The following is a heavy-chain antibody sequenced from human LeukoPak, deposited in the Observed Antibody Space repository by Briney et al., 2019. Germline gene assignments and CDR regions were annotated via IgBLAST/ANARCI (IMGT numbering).Heavy chain of an antibody. CDR1: GFTFSSYS. J-gene: IGHJ4*02. CDR3: AREPEGLLAFDY. D-gene: IGHD2-15*01. Sequence: GGSLRLSCAASGFTFSSYSMNWVRQAPGKRLEWVSSISSSSSYIYYADSVKGRFTISRDNAKNSLYLQMNSLRAEDTAVYYCAREPEGLLAFDYWGQGTLVTVSS. V-gene: IGHV3-21*01. CDR2: ISSSSSYI.